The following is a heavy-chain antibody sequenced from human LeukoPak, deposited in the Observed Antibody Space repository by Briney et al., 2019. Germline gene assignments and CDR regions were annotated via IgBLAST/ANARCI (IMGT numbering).Heavy chain of an antibody. CDR2: IFYSGST. Sequence: SETLSLTCTVSGGSIGSGTYYWGWIRQSPGKGLEWIGSIFYSGSTNYNPSLKSRVTISVDTSKNQFSLKLSSATAADTAVYYCARDFQTDFWSGYWGHTRVRNKGFDPWGQGTLVTVSS. J-gene: IGHJ5*02. CDR3: ARDFQTDFWSGYWGHTRVRNKGFDP. CDR1: GGSIGSGTYY. V-gene: IGHV4-39*07. D-gene: IGHD3-3*01.